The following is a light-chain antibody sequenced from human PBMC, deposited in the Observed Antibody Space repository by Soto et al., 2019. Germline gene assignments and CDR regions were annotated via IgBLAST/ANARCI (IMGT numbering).Light chain of an antibody. J-gene: IGKJ5*01. CDR3: EQAGSFTIT. Sequence: ITQSPASLSFSPVERATLSCMASQSVSSNLAWYQQKPGQAPRLLIYGASTRATGIPARFSGSGSGTEFTLTISSLQPEDFATYYCEQAGSFTITFGQGTRLEIK. V-gene: IGKV3-15*01. CDR2: GAS. CDR1: QSVSSN.